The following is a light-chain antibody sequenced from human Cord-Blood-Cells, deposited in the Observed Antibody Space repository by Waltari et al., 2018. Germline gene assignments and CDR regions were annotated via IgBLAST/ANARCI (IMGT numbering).Light chain of an antibody. CDR1: QGVSSSY. V-gene: IGKV3-20*01. J-gene: IGKJ1*01. CDR2: GAS. CDR3: QQYGSSRT. Sequence: SCRGSQGVSSSYLAWYQQKPVQAPRLLIYGASSRATGIPDRFSGSGSGTDFTLTISRLEPEDFAVYYCQQYGSSRTFGQGTKVEIK.